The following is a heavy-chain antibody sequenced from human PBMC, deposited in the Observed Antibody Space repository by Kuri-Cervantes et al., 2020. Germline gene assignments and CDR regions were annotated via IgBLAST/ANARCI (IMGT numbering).Heavy chain of an antibody. Sequence: GESLKISCAASEFTFSSFDMHGVRQATGKGLEWVSAIGTTGDTSYPDSVKGRFIISRENAKNSLYLQMNSLRAGDTAIYYCARGCGRVSPSAIGYAFDLWGQGTLVTVSS. V-gene: IGHV3-13*01. CDR1: EFTFSSFD. CDR3: ARGCGRVSPSAIGYAFDL. CDR2: IGTTGDT. D-gene: IGHD2-2*01. J-gene: IGHJ3*01.